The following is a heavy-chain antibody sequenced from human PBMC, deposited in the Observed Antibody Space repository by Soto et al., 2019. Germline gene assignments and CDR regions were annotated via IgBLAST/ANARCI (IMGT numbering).Heavy chain of an antibody. CDR2: IKSKSDGETI. Sequence: VQLVESGGGLVKPGGSLRLSCAASGFTFTNAWMTWVRQGPGKGLEWVGRIKSKSDGETIDYAAPVKGRFTISRDDSKNTLYLQMNSRKTEDTAVYYCTTGPNLRPLAAFDIWGQGTVVTVSS. J-gene: IGHJ3*02. V-gene: IGHV3-15*01. CDR1: GFTFTNAW. CDR3: TTGPNLRPLAAFDI.